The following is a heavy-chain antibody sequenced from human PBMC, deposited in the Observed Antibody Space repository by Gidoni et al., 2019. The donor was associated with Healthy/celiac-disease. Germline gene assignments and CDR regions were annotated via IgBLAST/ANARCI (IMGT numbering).Heavy chain of an antibody. CDR2: YDTEDGET. CDR3: ATARLYWYFDL. D-gene: IGHD6-6*01. CDR1: GNTLPELT. Sequence: QVQLVQSGAEVKKPGTAGKVSGTVPGNTLPELTMHWVRQAPGKGLEWMGGYDTEDGETIYAQKFQGRVTMTEDTSTDTAYMELSSLRSEDTAVYYCATARLYWYFDLWGRGTLVTVSS. V-gene: IGHV1-24*01. J-gene: IGHJ2*01.